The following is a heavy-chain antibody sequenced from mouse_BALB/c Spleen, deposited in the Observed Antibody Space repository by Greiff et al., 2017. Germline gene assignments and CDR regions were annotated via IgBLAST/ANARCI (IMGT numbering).Heavy chain of an antibody. V-gene: IGHV1-7*01. D-gene: IGHD1-1*01. CDR2: INPSTGYT. J-gene: IGHJ3*01. CDR3: ARESYYGSSWFAY. CDR1: GYTFTSYW. Sequence: VQLQQSGAELAKPGASVKMSCKASGYTFTSYWMHWVKQRPGQGLEWIGYINPSTGYTEYNQKFKDKATLTADKSSSTAYMQLSSLTSEDSAVYYCARESYYGSSWFAYWGQGTLVTVSA.